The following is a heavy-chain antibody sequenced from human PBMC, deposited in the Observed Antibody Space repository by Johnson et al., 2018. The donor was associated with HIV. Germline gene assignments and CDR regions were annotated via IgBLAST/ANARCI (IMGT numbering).Heavy chain of an antibody. J-gene: IGHJ3*02. CDR1: GFTFSSYA. D-gene: IGHD6-19*01. CDR2: ISYDGSNK. Sequence: VQLVESGGGVVQPGRSLSLSCAASGFTFSSYAMYWVRQAPGKGLEWVAFISYDGSNKYYADSVKGRFTISRDNSKNTLYLQMNSLRAEDTAVYYCARTTYSSPGAFDIWGQGTMFTVSS. CDR3: ARTTYSSPGAFDI. V-gene: IGHV3-30-3*01.